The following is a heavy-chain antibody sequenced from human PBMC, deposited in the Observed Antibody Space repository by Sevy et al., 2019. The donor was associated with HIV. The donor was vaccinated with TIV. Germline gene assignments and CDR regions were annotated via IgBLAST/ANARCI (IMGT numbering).Heavy chain of an antibody. D-gene: IGHD3-3*01. CDR3: ARRPPRGLRFLEWQPLGAFDI. CDR1: GGSISSSSYY. CDR2: IYYSGST. J-gene: IGHJ3*02. V-gene: IGHV4-39*01. Sequence: SETLSLTCTVSGGSISSSSYYWGWIRQPPGKGLEWIGSIYYSGSTYYNPSLKSRVTISVDTSKNQFSLKLSSVTAADTAVYYCARRPPRGLRFLEWQPLGAFDIWGQGTMVTVS.